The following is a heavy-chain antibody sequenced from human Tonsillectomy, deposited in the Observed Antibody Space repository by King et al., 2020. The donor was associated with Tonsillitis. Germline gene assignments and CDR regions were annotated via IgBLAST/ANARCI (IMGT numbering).Heavy chain of an antibody. D-gene: IGHD1-26*01. CDR3: AKRLVGAIAGNS. CDR1: GLTFRNYA. V-gene: IGHV3-23*04. J-gene: IGHJ5*02. CDR2: ISETGDTT. Sequence: VQLVESGRGLVQPGGSLRLSCAVSGLTFRNYAMNWVRQAPGKGPEWVSSISETGDTTDYADSVKGRFTISRDNSNNMLYLQMNSLRAEDTAVYYCAKRLVGAIAGNSWGQGSLVTVSS.